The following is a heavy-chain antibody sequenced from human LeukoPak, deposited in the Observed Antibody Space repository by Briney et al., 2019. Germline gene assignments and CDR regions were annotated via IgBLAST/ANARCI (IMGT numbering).Heavy chain of an antibody. CDR3: ATMYYDFWSGYLEDY. Sequence: PGGSLRLSCSASGFTFSSYAMHWVRQAPGKGLEYVSAISSNGGSTYYADSVKGRFTISRDNSKNTLYLQMNSLRAEDTAVYYCATMYYDFWSGYLEDYWGQGTLVTVSS. J-gene: IGHJ4*02. D-gene: IGHD3-3*01. V-gene: IGHV3-64*04. CDR2: ISSNGGST. CDR1: GFTFSSYA.